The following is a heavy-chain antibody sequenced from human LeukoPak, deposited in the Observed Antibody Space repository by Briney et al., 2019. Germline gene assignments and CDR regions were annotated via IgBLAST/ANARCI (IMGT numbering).Heavy chain of an antibody. J-gene: IGHJ5*02. D-gene: IGHD6-13*01. Sequence: PSETLSLTCTVSGGSISSYYWSWIRQPAGKGLEWIGRIHTSGSTNYSPSLKSRVTMSVDTSKNQFSLKLSSVTAADMAVYYCARGRQQLVRRWFDPWGQGTLVTVSS. V-gene: IGHV4-4*07. CDR2: IHTSGST. CDR3: ARGRQQLVRRWFDP. CDR1: GGSISSYY.